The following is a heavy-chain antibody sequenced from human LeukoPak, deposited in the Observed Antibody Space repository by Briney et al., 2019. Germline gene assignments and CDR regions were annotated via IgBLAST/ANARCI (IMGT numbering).Heavy chain of an antibody. CDR2: IYYSGST. J-gene: IGHJ4*02. CDR1: GGSISNYY. CDR3: ARFGTSSSRFFDQ. V-gene: IGHV4-59*01. Sequence: PSETLSLTCTVSGGSISNYYWNWIRQPPGKGLEWIGYIYYSGSTNYNPSLKSRVTISVDTSKNQFSLKLNSVTAADTAVYYCARFGTSSSRFFDQWGQGTLVTVSS. D-gene: IGHD6-6*01.